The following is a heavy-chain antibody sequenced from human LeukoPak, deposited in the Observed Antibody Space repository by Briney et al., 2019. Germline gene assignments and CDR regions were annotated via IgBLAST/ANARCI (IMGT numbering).Heavy chain of an antibody. D-gene: IGHD5-12*01. CDR1: GFSFSAYW. Sequence: GGSLRLSCAASGFSFSAYWMQWVRQVPGKGLVWVSRITSDGSGANYADSVKGRFTISRDNAKNTLYLQMNSLRAEDTAVYYCARALKYNSGYDWGGEYWGQGTLVTVSS. CDR3: ARALKYNSGYDWGGEY. CDR2: ITSDGSGA. V-gene: IGHV3-74*01. J-gene: IGHJ4*02.